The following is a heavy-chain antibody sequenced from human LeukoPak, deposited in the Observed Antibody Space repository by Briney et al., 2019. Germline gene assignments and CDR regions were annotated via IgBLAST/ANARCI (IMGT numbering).Heavy chain of an antibody. CDR3: AREDYYDSSGPFDY. CDR2: ISYDGSNK. Sequence: GGSLRLSCAASGLNYSSYAMHWVRQAPGKGLEWVAVISYDGSNKYYADSVKGRFTISRDNSKNTLYLQMNSLRAEDTAVYYCAREDYYDSSGPFDYWGQGTLVTVSS. D-gene: IGHD3-22*01. J-gene: IGHJ4*02. CDR1: GLNYSSYA. V-gene: IGHV3-30-3*01.